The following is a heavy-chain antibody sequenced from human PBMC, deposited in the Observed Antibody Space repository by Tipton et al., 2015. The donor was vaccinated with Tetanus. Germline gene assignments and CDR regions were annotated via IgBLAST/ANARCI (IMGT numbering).Heavy chain of an antibody. CDR2: ISRSGDTI. J-gene: IGHJ6*02. Sequence: SLRLSCAASGFSFSDYYMSWIRQAPEKGLEWLSYISRSGDTISYADSVKGRFTISRDNAKNSLYLQMDSLRAEDTAVYYCAKATPPNYDFWSGYAYGMDVWGQGTTVTVSS. D-gene: IGHD3-3*01. CDR1: GFSFSDYY. V-gene: IGHV3-11*01. CDR3: AKATPPNYDFWSGYAYGMDV.